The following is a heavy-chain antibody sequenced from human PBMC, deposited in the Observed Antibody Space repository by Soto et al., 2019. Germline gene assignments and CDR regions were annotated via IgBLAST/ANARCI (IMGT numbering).Heavy chain of an antibody. CDR3: ARGQSSLLLDC. D-gene: IGHD2-8*02. CDR1: GGSFSAYY. V-gene: IGHV4-34*01. J-gene: IGHJ4*02. CDR2: INHSAST. Sequence: QVQLQQWGAGLLEPSETLSLTCAVYGGSFSAYYWSWIRQPPGKGLEWIGEINHSASTNYNPSLKSRVTISVDTTKNKFSLKLSSVTAADTAVYYCARGQSSLLLDCWGQGILVTVSS.